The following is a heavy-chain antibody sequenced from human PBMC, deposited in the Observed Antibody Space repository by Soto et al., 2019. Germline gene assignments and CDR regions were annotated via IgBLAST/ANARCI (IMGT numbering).Heavy chain of an antibody. CDR2: IYYSGST. CDR3: VKDHSDSSGYYIGSDAFDI. V-gene: IGHV4-31*03. CDR1: VGSISSGGYY. J-gene: IGHJ3*02. Sequence: PSETQSLTCTVAVGSISSGGYYWSWIRQHPGKGLEWIGYIYYSGSTYYNPSLKSRVTISVDTSKNTLYLQMSSLRAEDTAVYYCVKDHSDSSGYYIGSDAFDIWGQGTMVTVSS. D-gene: IGHD3-22*01.